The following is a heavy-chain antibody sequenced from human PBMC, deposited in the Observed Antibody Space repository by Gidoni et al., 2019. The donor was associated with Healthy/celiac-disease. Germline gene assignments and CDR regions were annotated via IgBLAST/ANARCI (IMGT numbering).Heavy chain of an antibody. J-gene: IGHJ4*02. V-gene: IGHV3-23*01. CDR3: AKGAEKVVVTALDY. Sequence: EVQLLESGGGLVQPGGSLRLSWAASGFTFSSYAMSWVRQAPGKGLEWVSAISGSGGSTYSADSVKGRFTISRDNSKNTLYLQMNSLRAEDTAVYYCAKGAEKVVVTALDYWGQGTLVTVSS. D-gene: IGHD3-22*01. CDR2: ISGSGGST. CDR1: GFTFSSYA.